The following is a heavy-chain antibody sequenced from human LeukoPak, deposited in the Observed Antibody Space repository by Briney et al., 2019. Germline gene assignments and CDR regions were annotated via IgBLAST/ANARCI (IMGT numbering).Heavy chain of an antibody. D-gene: IGHD3-10*01. CDR1: GGSFSGYY. J-gene: IGHJ4*02. V-gene: IGHV4-34*01. CDR3: ARLEIWFGVPLRFDY. Sequence: PSETLSLTCAVYGGSFSGYYWSWIRQPPGKGLEWIGEINHSGSTNYNPSLKSRVTISVGTSKNQFSLKLSSVTAADTAVYYCARLEIWFGVPLRFDYWGQGTLVTVSS. CDR2: INHSGST.